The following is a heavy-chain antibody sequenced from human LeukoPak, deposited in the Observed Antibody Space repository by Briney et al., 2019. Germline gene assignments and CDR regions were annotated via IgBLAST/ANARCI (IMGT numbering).Heavy chain of an antibody. V-gene: IGHV1-69*13. CDR3: ARESPDYYGSGSYLLDY. J-gene: IGHJ4*02. CDR2: IIPIFGTA. Sequence: SVKVSCKASGYTFTSYGISWVRQAPGQGLEWMGGIIPIFGTANYAQKFQGRVTITADESTSTAYMELSSLRSEDTAVYYWARESPDYYGSGSYLLDYWGQGTLVTVSS. D-gene: IGHD3-10*01. CDR1: GYTFTSYG.